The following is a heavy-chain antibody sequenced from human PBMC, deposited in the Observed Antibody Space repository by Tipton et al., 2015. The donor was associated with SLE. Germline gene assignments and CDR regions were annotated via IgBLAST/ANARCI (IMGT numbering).Heavy chain of an antibody. D-gene: IGHD3-16*01. Sequence: LSLTCTVSGGSISSYYWNWIRQSPGKGLEWIGYIYYSGDTNYNPSLKSRLTMSVDTSKNQFSLKLSSLTAADTAVYYCARAGGRGGRMNAFDIWGQGTMVTVS. J-gene: IGHJ3*02. V-gene: IGHV4-59*01. CDR3: ARAGGRGGRMNAFDI. CDR2: IYYSGDT. CDR1: GGSISSYY.